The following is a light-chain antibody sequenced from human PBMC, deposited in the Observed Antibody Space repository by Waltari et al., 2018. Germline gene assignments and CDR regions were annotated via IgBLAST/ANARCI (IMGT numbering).Light chain of an antibody. Sequence: DIQMTQSPSIMSASVGDRDTITCRASQSIGGWLAWYQQKPGKAPNLLIYVTSILQSGVPSRFSGSGSGTEFTLTISSLQPDDFATYYCQQYQDYPWTFGQGTRVDI. CDR3: QQYQDYPWT. V-gene: IGKV1-5*03. CDR1: QSIGGW. CDR2: VTS. J-gene: IGKJ1*01.